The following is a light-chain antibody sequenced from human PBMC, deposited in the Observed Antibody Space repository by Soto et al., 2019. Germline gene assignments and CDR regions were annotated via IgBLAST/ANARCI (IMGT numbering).Light chain of an antibody. CDR2: EGS. Sequence: QSVLTQPASVSGSRGQSITISCTGTSSDVGSYNLVSWYQQHPGKAPKLMIYEGSKRPSGVSNRFSGSKSGNTASLTISGLQAEDEADYYCCSYAGSRGLVFGGGTKVTVL. CDR3: CSYAGSRGLV. V-gene: IGLV2-23*01. J-gene: IGLJ2*01. CDR1: SSDVGSYNL.